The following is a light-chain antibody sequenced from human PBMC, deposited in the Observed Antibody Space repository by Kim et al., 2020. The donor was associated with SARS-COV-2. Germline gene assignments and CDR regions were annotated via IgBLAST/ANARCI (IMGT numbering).Light chain of an antibody. V-gene: IGKV1-6*01. J-gene: IGKJ1*01. CDR3: LQDYTVPWT. CDR1: QGIRYD. CDR2: ATS. Sequence: ATQMTQSPSSLPASVGDRVTITCRASQGIRYDLAWYQQKPGRAPKLLIYATSRLQSGVPSRFSSSGSGTDFTLTISSLEPEDFATYYCLQDYTVPWTFGQGTKVDIK.